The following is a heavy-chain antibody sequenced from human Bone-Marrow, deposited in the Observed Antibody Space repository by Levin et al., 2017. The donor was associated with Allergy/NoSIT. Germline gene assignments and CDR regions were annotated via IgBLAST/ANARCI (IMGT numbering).Heavy chain of an antibody. V-gene: IGHV3-21*01. CDR3: ARNNSVVVVADTTDYGMDV. D-gene: IGHD2-15*01. CDR1: GFSFSDYS. J-gene: IGHJ6*02. Sequence: SCVASGFSFSDYSMTWVRQTPGKGLEWVSSINSISSYIYYADSVKGRFTIFRDNAKKSLYLQMNSQRAEDTAVYYFARNNSVVVVADTTDYGMDVWGQGTTVTVSS. CDR2: INSISSYI.